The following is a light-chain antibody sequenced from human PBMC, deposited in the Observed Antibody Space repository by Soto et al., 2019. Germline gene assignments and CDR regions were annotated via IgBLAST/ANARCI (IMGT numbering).Light chain of an antibody. Sequence: DIVLTQSPATLSVSPGERATLSCRASQSVSSNLAWYQQKPGQAPRLLIYGASTRATGIPARFSGSGSGTDFTLTISSLEPEDFAVYYCQQGGNWPLTFGQGTRLEI. V-gene: IGKV3-15*01. J-gene: IGKJ5*01. CDR1: QSVSSN. CDR2: GAS. CDR3: QQGGNWPLT.